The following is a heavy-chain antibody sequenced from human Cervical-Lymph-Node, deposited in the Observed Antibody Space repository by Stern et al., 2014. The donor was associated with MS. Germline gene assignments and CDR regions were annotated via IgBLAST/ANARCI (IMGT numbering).Heavy chain of an antibody. Sequence: QLVQSGAEVKKPGASVKVSCKASGYTFINYDINWVRQAPGRGLEWIGWMHPNIGNTGYAQEFQGRVTMTTNTSISTVYMELSSLTSDDTAVYYCARGLVVSSSLWFDPWGQGTLVTVSS. CDR3: ARGLVVSSSLWFDP. CDR1: GYTFINYD. V-gene: IGHV1-8*01. J-gene: IGHJ5*02. D-gene: IGHD6-6*01. CDR2: MHPNIGNT.